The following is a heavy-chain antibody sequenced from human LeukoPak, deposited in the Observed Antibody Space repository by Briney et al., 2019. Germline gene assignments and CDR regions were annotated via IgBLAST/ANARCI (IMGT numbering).Heavy chain of an antibody. CDR2: IYTTGMT. CDR1: SGSINSYR. Sequence: SETLSLTCSVSSGSINSYRWSWIRQPAGKGLEFIGRIYTTGMTNYNPSLKSRVSMSADTSKNQFSLDLRSVTAADTAVYFCARAGYTISSYRFDYWGQGALVTVSS. V-gene: IGHV4-4*07. CDR3: ARAGYTISSYRFDY. J-gene: IGHJ4*02. D-gene: IGHD3-16*02.